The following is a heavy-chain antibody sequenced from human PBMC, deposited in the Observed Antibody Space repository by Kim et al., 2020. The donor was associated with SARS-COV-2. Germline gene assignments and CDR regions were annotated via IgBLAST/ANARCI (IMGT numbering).Heavy chain of an antibody. CDR3: ARGPYRDYFDS. Sequence: TNHNTSRKSRVTISVDRSKNQFSLKLTSVTAADTAVYYCARGPYRDYFDSWGQGTLVTVSS. V-gene: IGHV4-30-2*01. J-gene: IGHJ4*02. CDR2: T. D-gene: IGHD4-4*01.